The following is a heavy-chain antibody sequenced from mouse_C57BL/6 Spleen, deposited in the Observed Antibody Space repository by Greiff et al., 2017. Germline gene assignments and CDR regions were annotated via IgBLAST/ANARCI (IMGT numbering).Heavy chain of an antibody. J-gene: IGHJ4*01. Sequence: VQLQQSGPGLVQPSQSLSITCTVSGFSLTSYGVHWVRQSPGKGLEWLGVIWRGGSTDYNAAFMSRLGITKDNSKSQVFFKMNSLQADDTAIYYCAKNPIYYYGSSSVMDYWGQGTSVTVSS. CDR3: AKNPIYYYGSSSVMDY. CDR1: GFSLTSYG. CDR2: IWRGGST. D-gene: IGHD1-1*01. V-gene: IGHV2-5*01.